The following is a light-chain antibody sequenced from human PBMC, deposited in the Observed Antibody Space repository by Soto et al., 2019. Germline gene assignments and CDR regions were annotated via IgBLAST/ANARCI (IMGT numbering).Light chain of an antibody. CDR1: QGISSY. CDR3: QQLNSYPLT. CDR2: AAS. J-gene: IGKJ3*01. Sequence: DIQLTQSPSFLSASVGDRVTITCRASQGISSYLAWYQQKPGKAPNLLFYAASTLQSGVPSRFSGSGSGTEFTLTISSLQPEDFATYYCQQLNSYPLTFGPGTKVDIK. V-gene: IGKV1-9*01.